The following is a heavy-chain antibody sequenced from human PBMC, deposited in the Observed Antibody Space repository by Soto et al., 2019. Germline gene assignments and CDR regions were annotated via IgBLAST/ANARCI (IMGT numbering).Heavy chain of an antibody. V-gene: IGHV1-3*01. J-gene: IGHJ6*03. D-gene: IGHD2-2*01. CDR2: INAGNGNT. Sequence: GASVKVSCKASGYTFTSYAMHWVRQAPGQRLEWMGWINAGNGNTKYSQKFQGRVTITRDTSASTAYMELSSLRSEDTAVYYCARARFVGSTSRYYYMDVWGKGTTVTVSS. CDR1: GYTFTSYA. CDR3: ARARFVGSTSRYYYMDV.